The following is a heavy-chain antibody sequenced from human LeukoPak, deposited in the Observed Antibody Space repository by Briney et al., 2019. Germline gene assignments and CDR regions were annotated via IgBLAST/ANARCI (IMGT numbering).Heavy chain of an antibody. V-gene: IGHV4-59*01. CDR3: ARAKITAADIDRPFDP. CDR1: GGSISSYY. Sequence: SETLSLTCTVSGGSISSYYWSWIRQPPGKGLEWIGYLYYSGSTNYNPSLKSRVTISVDTSKNQFSLKLSSVTAADTALYYCARAKITAADIDRPFDPWGQGTLVTVSS. D-gene: IGHD6-13*01. J-gene: IGHJ5*02. CDR2: LYYSGST.